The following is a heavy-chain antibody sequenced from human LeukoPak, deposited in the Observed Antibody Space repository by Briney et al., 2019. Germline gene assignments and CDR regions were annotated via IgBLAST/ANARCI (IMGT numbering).Heavy chain of an antibody. CDR3: AGGRWQWLVPFDY. D-gene: IGHD6-19*01. CDR2: IYYSGST. V-gene: IGHV4-59*08. J-gene: IGHJ4*02. CDR1: GGSISSYY. Sequence: PSETLSLTCTVSGGSISSYYWSWIRQPPGKGLEWIGYIYYSGSTNYNPSLKSRVTISVDTSKNQFSLKLSSVTAADTAVYYCAGGRWQWLVPFDYWGQGTLVTVS.